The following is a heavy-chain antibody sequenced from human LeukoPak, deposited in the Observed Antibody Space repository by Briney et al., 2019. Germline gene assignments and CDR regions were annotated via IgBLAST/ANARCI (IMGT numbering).Heavy chain of an antibody. CDR1: GFTVSSNY. Sequence: GGSLRLSCAASGFTVSSNYMSWVRQAPGKGLEWVSVIYSGGSIDYADSVKGRITISRDNSKNSLYLQMNSLRAEDTAVYYCARGGDRAYNFFDYWSQGTLVTVSS. V-gene: IGHV3-66*01. J-gene: IGHJ4*02. D-gene: IGHD1-1*01. CDR3: ARGGDRAYNFFDY. CDR2: IYSGGSI.